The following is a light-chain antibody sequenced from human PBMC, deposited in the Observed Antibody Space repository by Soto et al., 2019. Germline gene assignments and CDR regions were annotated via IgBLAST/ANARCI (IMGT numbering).Light chain of an antibody. CDR3: QQYNDWPLT. CDR2: GAF. Sequence: EIVMTQSPVTLSVSPGERVTLSCRASQSVSSNLAWYLQKPGQAPSLLIYGAFTRATGIPARFSGTGSGTEFTLTISSLQSEDFALYYCQQYNDWPLTFGQGTKVDI. V-gene: IGKV3-15*01. J-gene: IGKJ1*01. CDR1: QSVSSN.